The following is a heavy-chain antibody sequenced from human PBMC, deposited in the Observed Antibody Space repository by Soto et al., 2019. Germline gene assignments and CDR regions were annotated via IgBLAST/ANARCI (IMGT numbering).Heavy chain of an antibody. CDR1: GYTFSTSG. D-gene: IGHD3-16*01. J-gene: IGHJ6*02. V-gene: IGHV1-18*01. CDR2: ISTYNGDT. CDR3: AREGVRGMDV. Sequence: QVQLVQSGAEVRKPGASVKVSCKASGYTFSTSGMSWLRQAPGQGLEWMGWISTYNGDTNDAPKFQDRVTMTSDTSTSTVYMELRSLRSDDTAVYYCAREGVRGMDVWGQGTTVTVSS.